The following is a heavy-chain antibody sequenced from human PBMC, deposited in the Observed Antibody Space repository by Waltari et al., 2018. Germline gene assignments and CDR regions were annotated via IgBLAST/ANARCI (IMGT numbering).Heavy chain of an antibody. J-gene: IGHJ4*02. CDR3: AKDGYSSSSPFDY. Sequence: QVQLVESGGGVVQPGGSLRLSCAASGFTFSSYGMHWVRQAPGKGLEWVAFSRYDGSNKYYADSVKGRFTISRDNSKNTLYLQMNSLRAEDTAVYYCAKDGYSSSSPFDYWGQGTLVTVSS. V-gene: IGHV3-30*02. CDR2: SRYDGSNK. CDR1: GFTFSSYG. D-gene: IGHD6-13*01.